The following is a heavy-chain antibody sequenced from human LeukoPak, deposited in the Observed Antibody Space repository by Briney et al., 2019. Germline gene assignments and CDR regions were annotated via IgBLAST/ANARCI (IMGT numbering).Heavy chain of an antibody. V-gene: IGHV3-30-3*01. Sequence: SGGSLRLSCAASGFTFSSYAMHWVRQVPGKGLEWVAVISYDGSNKYYADSVKGRFTISRDNSENTLYLQMSSLRAEDTAVYYCARDRYSYGYTDFDYWGQGTLVTVSS. CDR2: ISYDGSNK. D-gene: IGHD5-18*01. J-gene: IGHJ4*02. CDR1: GFTFSSYA. CDR3: ARDRYSYGYTDFDY.